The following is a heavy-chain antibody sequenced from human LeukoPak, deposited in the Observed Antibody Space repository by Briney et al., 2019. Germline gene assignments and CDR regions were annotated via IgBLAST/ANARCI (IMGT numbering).Heavy chain of an antibody. Sequence: SVKVSCTASGYTFTSYYMHWVRQAPGQGLEWMLWIKPNSGGPNYTHNFQGRITMNRETAISTAYMELRRLRSHDPAVYYCARVDVWGKGTTVTVSS. CDR3: ARVDV. J-gene: IGHJ6*04. CDR2: IKPNSGGP. V-gene: IGHV1-2*07. CDR1: GYTFTSYY.